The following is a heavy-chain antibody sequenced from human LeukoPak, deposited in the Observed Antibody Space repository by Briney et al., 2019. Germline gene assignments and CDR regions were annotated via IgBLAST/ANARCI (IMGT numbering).Heavy chain of an antibody. CDR2: ISGSGGST. Sequence: GGSLRLSCAASGFTFSSYAMSWVRQAPGKGLEWVSAISGSGGSTYYADSVKGRFTISRDNSKNTLYLQMNSLRAEDTAVYYCAKDCARSSSWFDAFDIWGQGTMVTVSS. CDR3: AKDCARSSSWFDAFDI. V-gene: IGHV3-23*01. D-gene: IGHD6-13*01. J-gene: IGHJ3*02. CDR1: GFTFSSYA.